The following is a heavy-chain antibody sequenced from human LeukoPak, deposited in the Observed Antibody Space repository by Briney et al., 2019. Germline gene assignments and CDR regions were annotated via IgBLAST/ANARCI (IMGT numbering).Heavy chain of an antibody. V-gene: IGHV3-7*01. CDR3: ARYRHLGY. CDR1: GFTFSGYW. J-gene: IGHJ4*02. CDR2: INQNGGEK. Sequence: PGGSLRLSCADSGFTFSGYWMNWVRQAPGKGLEWVANINQNGGEKYYVDSVKGRFTISRDNGKNSLYLQMNSLRAVDTAVYYCARYRHLGYWGQGTLVTVSS.